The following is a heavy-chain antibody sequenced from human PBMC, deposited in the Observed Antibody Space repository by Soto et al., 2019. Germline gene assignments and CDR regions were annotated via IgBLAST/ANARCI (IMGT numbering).Heavy chain of an antibody. Sequence: QVQLVQSGAEVTKPGSSVKVSCKASGGTFSSYAISWVRQAPGQGLEWMGGIIPIFGTANYAQKFQGRVTITADESTSTAYMELSSLRSEDTAVYYCARASATYYYGSGRGGSLDYWGQGTLVTVSS. CDR2: IIPIFGTA. D-gene: IGHD3-10*01. CDR1: GGTFSSYA. CDR3: ARASATYYYGSGRGGSLDY. J-gene: IGHJ4*02. V-gene: IGHV1-69*01.